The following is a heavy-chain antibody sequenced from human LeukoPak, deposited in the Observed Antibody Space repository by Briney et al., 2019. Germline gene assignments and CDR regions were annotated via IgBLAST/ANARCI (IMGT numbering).Heavy chain of an antibody. CDR3: ARDQEMGAITGSLFDF. CDR2: ITEDVSEK. V-gene: IGHV3-7*01. CDR1: GFTLSRYW. J-gene: IGHJ4*02. Sequence: PGGSLSLSCAASGFTLSRYWMSWVRQAPGKGLEWVANITEDVSEKYNVDPVKGRVTISGDNATNLLYLQMNSLRPEDTAVYYCARDQEMGAITGSLFDFWGQGTLVTVSS. D-gene: IGHD5-24*01.